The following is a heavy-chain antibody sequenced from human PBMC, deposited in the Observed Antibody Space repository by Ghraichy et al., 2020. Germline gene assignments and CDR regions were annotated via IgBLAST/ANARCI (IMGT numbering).Heavy chain of an antibody. V-gene: IGHV3-53*04. CDR2: IHTAGTT. CDR1: GFSVSSHY. D-gene: IGHD3-3*01. CDR3: ARGKRTGYDFWSGFYVDY. Sequence: GGSLRLSCAASGFSVSSHYMSWVRRAQGKGLEWVSYIHTAGTTYYADSVKGRFTVSRHSSNNTVFLQMDSLRPDDTAVYYCARGKRTGYDFWSGFYVDYWGQGIRVTVSA. J-gene: IGHJ4*02.